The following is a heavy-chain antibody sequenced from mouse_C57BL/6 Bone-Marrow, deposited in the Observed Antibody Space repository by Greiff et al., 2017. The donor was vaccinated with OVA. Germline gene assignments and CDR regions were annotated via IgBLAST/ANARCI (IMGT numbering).Heavy chain of an antibody. V-gene: IGHV1-55*01. D-gene: IGHD1-1*01. J-gene: IGHJ4*01. CDR3: ARGITTVVATDAMDY. CDR2: IYPGSGST. CDR1: GYTFTSYW. Sequence: QVQLQQPGAELVKPGASVKMSCKASGYTFTSYWITWVKQRPGQGLEWIGDIYPGSGSTNYTEKFKSKATLTVDTSSSTAYMQLSSLTSEDSAVYYSARGITTVVATDAMDYWGQGTSVTVSS.